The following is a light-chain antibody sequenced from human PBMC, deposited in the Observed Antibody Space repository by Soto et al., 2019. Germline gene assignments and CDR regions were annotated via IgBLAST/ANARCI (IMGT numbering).Light chain of an antibody. CDR1: QAISTW. J-gene: IGKJ1*01. CDR2: AAS. V-gene: IGKV1D-12*01. CDR3: QQANSFPRT. Sequence: DIQMTQSPSSVSASVGDRVTITCRATQAISTWLAWYQQKPGKAPKLLIYAASNLQTGIPSRFSGSGSGTEFTLSISSLQPEDFATYNCQQANSFPRTFGQGTKVEIK.